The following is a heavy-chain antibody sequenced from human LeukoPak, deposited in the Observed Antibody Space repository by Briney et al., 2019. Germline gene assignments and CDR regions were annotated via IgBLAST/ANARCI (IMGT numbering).Heavy chain of an antibody. V-gene: IGHV4-59*01. D-gene: IGHD5-12*01. J-gene: IGHJ3*02. Sequence: SETLSLSCSVSAGSISTYYWTWIRQPPGKGLEWIGYIYYTGSTNYNPSLKSRVTISVDTSKNQFSLKLSSVTAADTAVYYCARVYGSGYDFRGAFDIWGQGTMVTVSS. CDR3: ARVYGSGYDFRGAFDI. CDR1: AGSISTYY. CDR2: IYYTGST.